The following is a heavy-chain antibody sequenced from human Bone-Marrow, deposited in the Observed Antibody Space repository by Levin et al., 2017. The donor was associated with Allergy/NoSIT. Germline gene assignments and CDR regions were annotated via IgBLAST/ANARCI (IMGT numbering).Heavy chain of an antibody. Sequence: GESLKISCKGSGYSFTNYWIAWVCQKPGKGLEWMGIIYPGDSDTRVSPSFQGQVTLSADKSANTAYLQWSSLKASDSAIYYWARQTATGTLIDSWGQGTLVTASS. D-gene: IGHD7-27*01. CDR1: GYSFTNYW. V-gene: IGHV5-51*01. CDR3: ARQTATGTLIDS. J-gene: IGHJ4*02. CDR2: IYPGDSDT.